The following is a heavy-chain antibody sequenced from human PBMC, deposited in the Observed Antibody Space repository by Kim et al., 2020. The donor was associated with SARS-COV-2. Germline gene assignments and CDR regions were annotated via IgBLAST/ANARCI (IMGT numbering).Heavy chain of an antibody. Sequence: SETLSLTCTVSGGSISSGGYYWSWIRQHPGKGLEWIGYIYYSGSTYYNPSLKSRVTISVDTSKNQFSLKLSSVTAADTAVYYCARARGGYCSSTSCRSRGPNDYWGQGTLVTVSS. V-gene: IGHV4-31*03. D-gene: IGHD2-2*01. CDR2: IYYSGST. CDR3: ARARGGYCSSTSCRSRGPNDY. CDR1: GGSISSGGYY. J-gene: IGHJ4*02.